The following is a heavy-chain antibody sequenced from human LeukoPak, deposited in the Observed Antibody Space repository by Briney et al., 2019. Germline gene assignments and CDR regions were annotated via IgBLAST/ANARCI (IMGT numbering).Heavy chain of an antibody. D-gene: IGHD3-3*01. CDR1: GGSISSYY. V-gene: IGHV4-34*01. J-gene: IGHJ4*02. CDR3: ARVRYYGGTVDY. CDR2: INHSGST. Sequence: SETLSLTCTVSGGSISSYYWSWIRQPPGKGLEWIGEINHSGSTNYNPSLKSRVTISVDTSKNQFSLKLSSVTAADTAVYYCARVRYYGGTVDYWGQGTLVTVSS.